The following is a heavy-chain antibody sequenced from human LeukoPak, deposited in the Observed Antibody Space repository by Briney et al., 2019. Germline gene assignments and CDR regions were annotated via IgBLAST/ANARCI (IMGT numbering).Heavy chain of an antibody. D-gene: IGHD1-26*01. CDR3: ARGYGSDADY. CDR2: ISSDGSST. CDR1: GFTFRNYW. V-gene: IGHV3-74*01. Sequence: PGGSLRLSCAASGFTFRNYWIPWLRQAPGKGLVWVSRISSDGSSTSYADSVKGRFTISSDNAENTLYLQMNSLRAEDTAVDYCARGYGSDADYWGQGTLVTVSS. J-gene: IGHJ4*02.